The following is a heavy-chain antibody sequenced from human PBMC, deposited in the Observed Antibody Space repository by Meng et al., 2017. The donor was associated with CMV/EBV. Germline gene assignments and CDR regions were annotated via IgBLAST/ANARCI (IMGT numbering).Heavy chain of an antibody. CDR3: TRGDFGFWTGRIFDK. D-gene: IGHD3/OR15-3a*01. Sequence: GGPLRLSCAASGSTFSDDTMNWFRQVPVKGLEWVSSISSDSGHGYYADSVRGRFTISRDNADYSLYLQLNNLRAEDTAVYYCTRGDFGFWTGRIFDKWGQGTLVTVSS. CDR2: ISSDSGHG. CDR1: GSTFSDDT. J-gene: IGHJ4*02. V-gene: IGHV3-21*01.